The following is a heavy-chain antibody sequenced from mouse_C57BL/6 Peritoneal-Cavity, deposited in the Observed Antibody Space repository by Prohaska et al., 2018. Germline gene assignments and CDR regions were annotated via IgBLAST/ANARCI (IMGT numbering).Heavy chain of an antibody. CDR3: VSYSSMDY. V-gene: IGHV10-1*01. CDR2: IRSKSNNYAT. CDR1: GFSFNTYA. J-gene: IGHJ4*01. D-gene: IGHD2-1*01. Sequence: EVQLVESGGGLVQPKVSLNLSCSASGFSFNTYAMNWVRQAPGKGLEWVARIRSKSNNYATYYDDAVKDRSNIARDESESMLYLQMNNLKTEDTAMYYGVSYSSMDYGGQGTSVTVSS.